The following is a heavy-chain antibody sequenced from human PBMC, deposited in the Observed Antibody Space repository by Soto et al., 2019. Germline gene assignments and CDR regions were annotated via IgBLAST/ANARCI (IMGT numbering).Heavy chain of an antibody. J-gene: IGHJ6*03. D-gene: IGHD1-7*01. CDR1: GYSFTSYW. CDR3: ASSEAGTTHYYYMDV. CDR2: IYPGDSDT. V-gene: IGHV5-51*01. Sequence: GESLKISCKGSGYSFTSYWIGWVRQMPGKGLEWMGIIYPGDSDTRYSPSFQGQVTISADKSISTAYLQWSSLKASDTAMYYCASSEAGTTHYYYMDVWGKGTTVTVSS.